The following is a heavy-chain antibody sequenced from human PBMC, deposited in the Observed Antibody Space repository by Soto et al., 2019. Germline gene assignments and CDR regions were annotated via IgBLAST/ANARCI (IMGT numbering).Heavy chain of an antibody. J-gene: IGHJ6*02. CDR1: GYTFTSYY. D-gene: IGHD6-13*01. CDR3: ARFSGIAAAGRPYYYYGMDV. V-gene: IGHV1-46*01. CDR2: INPSGGST. Sequence: ASVKGSCKASGYTFTSYYMHWVRQAPGQGLEWMGIINPSGGSTSYAQKFQGRVTMTRDTSTSTVYMELSSLGSEDTAVYYCARFSGIAAAGRPYYYYGMDVWGQGTTVTVSS.